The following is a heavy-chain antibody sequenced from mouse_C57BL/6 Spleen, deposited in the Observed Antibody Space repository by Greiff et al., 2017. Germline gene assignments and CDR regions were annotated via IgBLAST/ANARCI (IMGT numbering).Heavy chain of an antibody. Sequence: VQLQQSGAELMKPGASVKLSCKATGYTFTGYWIEWVKQRPGHGLEWIGEILPGSGSTKHNEKFKGKATFTADTSSNTAYMQLSSLTTEDSAIYYCARRVSSYWYFDFGGTGTTVTVSS. V-gene: IGHV1-9*01. CDR2: ILPGSGST. CDR3: ARRVSSYWYFDF. CDR1: GYTFTGYW. J-gene: IGHJ1*03. D-gene: IGHD1-1*01.